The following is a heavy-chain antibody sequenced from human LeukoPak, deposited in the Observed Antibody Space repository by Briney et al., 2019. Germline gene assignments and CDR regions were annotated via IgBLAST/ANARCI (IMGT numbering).Heavy chain of an antibody. Sequence: ASVKVSCKASGYTFSNYGISWGRQAPGLGLEWMGWTSYNGNTNSAQKFQDRVTMTTDTSTTTAYMELRSLESDDTAVYYCARHSGSGWQALGYWGQGTLVTVSS. CDR2: TSYNGNT. CDR3: ARHSGSGWQALGY. J-gene: IGHJ4*02. CDR1: GYTFSNYG. V-gene: IGHV1-18*04. D-gene: IGHD6-19*01.